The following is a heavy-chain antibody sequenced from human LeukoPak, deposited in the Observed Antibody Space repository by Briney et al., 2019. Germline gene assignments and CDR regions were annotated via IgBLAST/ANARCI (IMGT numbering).Heavy chain of an antibody. CDR3: AKGYLVATITGVDY. CDR1: GFNFTNYN. D-gene: IGHD5-12*01. Sequence: GGSLRLSCAASGFNFTNYNMNWVRQAPGKGLEWVAVISYDGTNTYYADSVKGRFTISRDNAKNTLYLQMNSLRAEDTAVYYCAKGYLVATITGVDYWGQGSLVAVSS. CDR2: ISYDGTNT. J-gene: IGHJ4*02. V-gene: IGHV3-30*18.